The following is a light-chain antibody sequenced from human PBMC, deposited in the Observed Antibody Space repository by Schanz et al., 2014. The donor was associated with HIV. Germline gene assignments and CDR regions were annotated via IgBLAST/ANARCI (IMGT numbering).Light chain of an antibody. CDR3: QQYNKWPPAT. CDR2: GTS. CDR1: QSVSSD. Sequence: EVVMTQSPATLSVSPGERATLSCRASQSVSSDLAWYQQKPGQAPSLLIYGTSTRATGIPARFSGSGSGTEFTLTISSLQSEDSAVYFCQQYNKWPPATFGQGTKVEIK. V-gene: IGKV3-15*01. J-gene: IGKJ1*01.